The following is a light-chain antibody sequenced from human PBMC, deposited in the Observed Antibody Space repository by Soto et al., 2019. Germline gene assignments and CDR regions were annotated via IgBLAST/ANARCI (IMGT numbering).Light chain of an antibody. J-gene: IGLJ1*01. Sequence: QSVLTQPRSVSGSPGQSVTISCTGTSSDVGYYNYVSWYQQHPGTAPKLMIYDVSMRPSGVPDRFSGSKSGNTASLTISGLQAEDEADYYCCLYAGSYTFYVFGTGTKLTVL. CDR2: DVS. V-gene: IGLV2-11*01. CDR3: CLYAGSYTFYV. CDR1: SSDVGYYNY.